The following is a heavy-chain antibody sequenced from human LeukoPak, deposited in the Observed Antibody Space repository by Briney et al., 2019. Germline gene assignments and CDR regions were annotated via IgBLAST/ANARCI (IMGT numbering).Heavy chain of an antibody. CDR1: GFTFSDYY. D-gene: IGHD3-10*01. V-gene: IGHV3-11*01. Sequence: GGSLRLSCAASGFTFSDYYMSWIRQAPGKGLEWLSYISSSGSTIYYADSVKGRFTISRDNAKNSLYLQMNSLRAEDTAVYYCARGGGSGSSTLYYFDYWGQGTLVTVSS. CDR2: ISSSGSTI. J-gene: IGHJ4*02. CDR3: ARGGGSGSSTLYYFDY.